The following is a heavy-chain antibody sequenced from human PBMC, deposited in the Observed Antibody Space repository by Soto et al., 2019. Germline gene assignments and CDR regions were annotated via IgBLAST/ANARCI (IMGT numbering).Heavy chain of an antibody. CDR2: ISGSGGST. CDR1: GFTFSSYA. D-gene: IGHD3-10*01. J-gene: IGHJ4*02. Sequence: GGSLRLSCTASGFTFSSYAMSWVRQAPGKGLEWVSAISGSGGSTYYADSVKGRFTISRDNSKNTLYLQMNSLRAEDTAVYYCAKSVSYYYGSGSYHYFDYWGQGTLVTVSS. V-gene: IGHV3-23*01. CDR3: AKSVSYYYGSGSYHYFDY.